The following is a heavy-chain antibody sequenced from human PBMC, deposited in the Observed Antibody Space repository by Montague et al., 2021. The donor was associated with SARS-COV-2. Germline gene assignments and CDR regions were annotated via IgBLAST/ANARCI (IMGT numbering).Heavy chain of an antibody. D-gene: IGHD4/OR15-4a*01. Sequence: SETLSLTCTVSSDSIDSYYWGWIRQPPGKRLEWPGYVYSSGTTNYNPSLNSRIAISVDTSKNQFSLRLDSVTAADTAIYYCATLTQSNGDFWGQGALVTVS. V-gene: IGHV4-4*08. CDR2: VYSSGTT. CDR3: ATLTQSNGDF. CDR1: SDSIDSYY. J-gene: IGHJ4*02.